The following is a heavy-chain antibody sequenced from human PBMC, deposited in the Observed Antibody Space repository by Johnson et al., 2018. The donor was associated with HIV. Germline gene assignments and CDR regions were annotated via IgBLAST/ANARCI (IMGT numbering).Heavy chain of an antibody. CDR1: GFSFSNAW. CDR2: IKSKTDGGTT. D-gene: IGHD1-26*01. J-gene: IGHJ3*02. V-gene: IGHV3-15*01. Sequence: MQLVESGGGLVKPGESLRLSCAASGFSFSNAWMNWVRQAPGKWLEWVGRIKSKTDGGTTDYAAPVKGRFTLSRDDSKNTLFLQMNSLKTEDTALYYCTAHYRNAFDIWGQGTMVTVSS. CDR3: TAHYRNAFDI.